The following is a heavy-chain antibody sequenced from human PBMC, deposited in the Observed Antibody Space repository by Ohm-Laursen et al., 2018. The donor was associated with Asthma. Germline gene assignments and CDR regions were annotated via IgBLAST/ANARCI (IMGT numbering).Heavy chain of an antibody. D-gene: IGHD3-16*01. J-gene: IGHJ3*02. CDR2: ISYVGSTK. CDR3: AKDWGVPHYAFDI. Sequence: SLRLSCAASGFNFDDYAMHWVRQAPGKGLEWVAFISYVGSTKYYADSVQGRFTISRDNSKDTLYLQMNSLRADDTAVYYCAKDWGVPHYAFDIWGQGSLVTVSS. V-gene: IGHV3-30*18. CDR1: GFNFDDYA.